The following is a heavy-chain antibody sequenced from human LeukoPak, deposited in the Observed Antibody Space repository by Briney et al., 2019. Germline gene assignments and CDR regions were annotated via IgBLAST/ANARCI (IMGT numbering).Heavy chain of an antibody. Sequence: PGGSLRLSCAASAIIVSNNYMSWGRQAPGEEVVWGSVIVNGVSTCYAGSVKGRFTISSDNSKNTLYLQMNSLRAEDTAVYYCARDTRPGSGFLHYYYMDIWGAGTTVTVS. CDR2: IVNGVST. J-gene: IGHJ6*03. CDR1: AIIVSNNY. CDR3: ARDTRPGSGFLHYYYMDI. V-gene: IGHV3-53*01. D-gene: IGHD6-19*01.